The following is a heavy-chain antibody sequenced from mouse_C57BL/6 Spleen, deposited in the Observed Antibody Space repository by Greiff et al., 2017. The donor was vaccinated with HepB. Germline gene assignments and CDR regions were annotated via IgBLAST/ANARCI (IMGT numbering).Heavy chain of an antibody. CDR2: IDPENGDT. CDR1: GFNIKDDY. CDR3: ARGYGSSPRYFDV. Sequence: EVQLQQSGAELVRPGASVKLSCTASGFNIKDDYMHWVKQRPEQGLEWIGWIDPENGDTEYASKFQGKATITADTSSNTAYLQLSSLTSEDTAVYYCARGYGSSPRYFDVWGTGTTVTVSS. D-gene: IGHD1-1*01. J-gene: IGHJ1*03. V-gene: IGHV14-4*01.